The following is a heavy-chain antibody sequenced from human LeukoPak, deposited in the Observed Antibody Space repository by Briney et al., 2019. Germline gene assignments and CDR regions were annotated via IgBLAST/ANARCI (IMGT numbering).Heavy chain of an antibody. Sequence: SVKVSCKASGGTFSSYTISWVRQAPGQGLEWMGRIIPILGTANYAQKFQGRVTITTDESTSTAYMELSSLRSEDTAVYYCARGDYDYVWGSYRFDYWGQGSLVTVSS. D-gene: IGHD3-16*02. CDR2: IIPILGTA. CDR1: GGTFSSYT. J-gene: IGHJ4*02. CDR3: ARGDYDYVWGSYRFDY. V-gene: IGHV1-69*16.